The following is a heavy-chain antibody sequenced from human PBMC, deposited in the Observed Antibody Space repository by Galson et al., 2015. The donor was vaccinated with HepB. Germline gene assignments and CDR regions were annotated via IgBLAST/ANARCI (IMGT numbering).Heavy chain of an antibody. D-gene: IGHD3-3*01. CDR1: GGTFSSYA. Sequence: SVKVSCKASGGTFSSYAISWVRQAPGQGLEWMGGIIPIFGTANYAQKFQGRVTITADESTSTAYMELSSLRSEDTAVYYCARSGYYDFWSGYYPDAFDYWGQGTLVTVSS. CDR3: ARSGYYDFWSGYYPDAFDY. V-gene: IGHV1-69*13. CDR2: IIPIFGTA. J-gene: IGHJ4*02.